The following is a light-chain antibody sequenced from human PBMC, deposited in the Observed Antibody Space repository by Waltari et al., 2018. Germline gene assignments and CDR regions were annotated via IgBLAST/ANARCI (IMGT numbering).Light chain of an antibody. CDR3: QSYDTSLSVV. CDR2: GTS. Sequence: QSVLTQPPSVSGAPGQRVCISCIGSGSNLGAGYDVHWYQQHPGKAPKLLIYGTSTRPPGVPDRFFGSQSGTSASLAITALQAEDEAEYYCQSYDTSLSVVFGGGTKLTVL. J-gene: IGLJ2*01. CDR1: GSNLGAGYD. V-gene: IGLV1-40*01.